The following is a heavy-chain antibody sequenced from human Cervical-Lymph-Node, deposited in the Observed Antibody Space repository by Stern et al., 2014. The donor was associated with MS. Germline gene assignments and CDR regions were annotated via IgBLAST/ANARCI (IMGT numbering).Heavy chain of an antibody. D-gene: IGHD6-6*01. CDR1: GFTFSSYG. Sequence: VQLVESGGGAVQPGRSLRLSCAASGFTFSSYGMHWVRQTPGKGLEWVAVIWYDGSNKYYADSVKGRFTISRDNSENTLYLQMNSLRAEDTAMYYCARGDSSSPLEYWGQGTLVTVSS. CDR3: ARGDSSSPLEY. V-gene: IGHV3-33*01. CDR2: IWYDGSNK. J-gene: IGHJ4*02.